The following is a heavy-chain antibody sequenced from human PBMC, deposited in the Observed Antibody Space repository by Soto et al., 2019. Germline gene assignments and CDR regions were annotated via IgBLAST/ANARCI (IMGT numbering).Heavy chain of an antibody. CDR3: AKASGSSSLLGFDC. CDR1: GFTFKNYD. J-gene: IGHJ4*02. Sequence: PGGSLRLSCVASGFTFKNYDMSWVRQAPGKGLEWVSGIGGSGAITYYADSVRGRFTISRDNSKDTLYLQMNSLRAEDTAVYHCAKASGSSSLLGFDCWGQGTLVTVSS. D-gene: IGHD6-6*01. CDR2: IGGSGAIT. V-gene: IGHV3-23*01.